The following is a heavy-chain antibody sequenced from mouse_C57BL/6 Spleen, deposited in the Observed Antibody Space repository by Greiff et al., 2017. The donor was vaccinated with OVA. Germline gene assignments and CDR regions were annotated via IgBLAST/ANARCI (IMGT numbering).Heavy chain of an antibody. CDR2: INPYNGGT. CDR1: GYTFTDYY. V-gene: IGHV1-19*01. CDR3: ARRIGLYYYGSDYYAMDY. Sequence: EVQLQESGPVLVKPGASVKMSCKASGYTFTDYYMNWVKQSHGKSLEWIGVINPYNGGTSYNQKFKGKATLTVDKSSSTAYMELNSLTSEDSAVYYCARRIGLYYYGSDYYAMDYWGQGTSVTVSS. J-gene: IGHJ4*01. D-gene: IGHD1-1*01.